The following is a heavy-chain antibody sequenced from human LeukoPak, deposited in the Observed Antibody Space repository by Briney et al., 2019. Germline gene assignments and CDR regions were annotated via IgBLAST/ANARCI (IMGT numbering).Heavy chain of an antibody. J-gene: IGHJ4*02. CDR3: ARASCSGGSCYYYFDY. D-gene: IGHD2-15*01. CDR2: ISTSSTYT. V-gene: IGHV3-21*01. Sequence: GGSLRLSCAASGFTFSDYTMNWVRQAPGKGLEWVSSISTSSTYTYYAGSVKGRFTISRDNAKNSLCLQMNSLSAEDTAVYYCARASCSGGSCYYYFDYWGQGTLVTVSS. CDR1: GFTFSDYT.